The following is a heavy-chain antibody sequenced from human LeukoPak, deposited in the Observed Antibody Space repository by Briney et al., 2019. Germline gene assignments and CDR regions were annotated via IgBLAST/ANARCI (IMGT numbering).Heavy chain of an antibody. Sequence: GGSLRLSCAASGFTFSNYAMSWVRRAPGKGLEWVSTISGSGGITYNADSVKGRFTISRDNFKNKLYLHMNSLRAGDTPVFYCAKESTVAPGNVNWFDSWGQGTLVTVSS. J-gene: IGHJ5*01. CDR1: GFTFSNYA. CDR2: ISGSGGIT. CDR3: AKESTVAPGNVNWFDS. V-gene: IGHV3-23*01. D-gene: IGHD4-23*01.